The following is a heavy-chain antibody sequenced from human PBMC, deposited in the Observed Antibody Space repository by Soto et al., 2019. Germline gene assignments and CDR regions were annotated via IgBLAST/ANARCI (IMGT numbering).Heavy chain of an antibody. D-gene: IGHD6-6*01. V-gene: IGHV1-18*01. CDR2: ISAYNGDT. Sequence: QVPLLQSGAEVKKPGASVKVACKASGYTFTNYGITWVRQAPGQGLEWMEWISAYNGDTHYTQRLQGRVSMTTDTSTSTAYMEQRGLRSDDTAVYYCARVPQLVGYFYYYMDVWGKGTTVTVSS. J-gene: IGHJ6*03. CDR3: ARVPQLVGYFYYYMDV. CDR1: GYTFTNYG.